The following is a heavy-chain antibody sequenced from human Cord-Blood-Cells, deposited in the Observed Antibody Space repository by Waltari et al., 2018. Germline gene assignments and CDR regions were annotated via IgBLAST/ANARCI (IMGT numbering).Heavy chain of an antibody. V-gene: IGHV4-59*01. J-gene: IGHJ6*02. Sequence: QVQLQESGPGLVKPSETLSLTCTVSGGSISSYYWSWIRQPPGKGLEWIGYIYYSGSTNYNPSLKSRVTISVDTSKNQFSLKLSSVTAADTAVYYCARLDSNYYYYGMDVWGQGTTVTVSS. CDR2: IYYSGST. D-gene: IGHD4-4*01. CDR3: ARLDSNYYYYGMDV. CDR1: GGSISSYY.